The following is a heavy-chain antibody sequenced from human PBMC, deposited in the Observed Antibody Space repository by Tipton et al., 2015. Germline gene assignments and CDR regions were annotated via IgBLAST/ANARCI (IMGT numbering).Heavy chain of an antibody. CDR3: ARQGSGPTQWAFDN. J-gene: IGHJ4*02. CDR1: GGSMRSGIFF. V-gene: IGHV4-39*01. D-gene: IGHD1-7*01. Sequence: TLSLTCTVSGGSMRSGIFFWGWIRQPPGKGLEWIGTIHHGGTTFYSPSHHSRVSISVDTSKNQFSLSLASGTAADTALYYCARQGSGPTQWAFDNGGQGPLVIVSS. CDR2: IHHGGTT.